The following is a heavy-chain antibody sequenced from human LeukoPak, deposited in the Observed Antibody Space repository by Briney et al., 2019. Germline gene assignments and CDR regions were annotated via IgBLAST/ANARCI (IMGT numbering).Heavy chain of an antibody. D-gene: IGHD5-18*01. CDR1: GXSFTNYW. CDR2: IYPGDSDT. CDR3: ARHLRLWQNWFDP. J-gene: IGHJ5*02. Sequence: GESLKISCKGSGXSFTNYWIGWVRQMPGKGPEWMGIIYPGDSDTRYSPSLQGQVTISADKSISTAYLQWSSLKASDTAMYYCARHLRLWQNWFDPWGQGTLVTVSS. V-gene: IGHV5-51*01.